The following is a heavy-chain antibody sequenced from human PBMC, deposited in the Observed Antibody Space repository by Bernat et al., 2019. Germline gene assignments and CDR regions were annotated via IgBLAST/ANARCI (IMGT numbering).Heavy chain of an antibody. Sequence: ELQLLESGGGLGHPGGSLRLSCAASGFSFSNFAMTWVRQAPGKGLDWVASISNSGGATYYADSVKGRFTISRDNSKNTLYLQVNSLRDEDTAVYYCMKPKWGPDAFDIWGQGAMVTVSS. J-gene: IGHJ3*02. CDR1: GFSFSNFA. CDR3: MKPKWGPDAFDI. V-gene: IGHV3-23*01. CDR2: ISNSGGAT. D-gene: IGHD1-26*01.